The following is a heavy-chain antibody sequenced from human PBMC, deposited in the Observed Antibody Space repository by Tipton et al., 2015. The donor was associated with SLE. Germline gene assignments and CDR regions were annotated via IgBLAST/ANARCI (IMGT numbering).Heavy chain of an antibody. CDR1: GGTFSSYA. V-gene: IGHV1-69*05. CDR2: IIPIFGTA. CDR3: ARGGSSSGCRAFDI. Sequence: QSGAEVKKPGSSVKVSCKASGGTFSSYAISWVRQAPGQGLEWMGGIIPIFGTANYAQKFQGRVTITTDESTSTAYMEASSLRTDEAGVYYCARGGSSSGCRAFDIWGHGTMVTVSS. D-gene: IGHD6-19*01. J-gene: IGHJ3*02.